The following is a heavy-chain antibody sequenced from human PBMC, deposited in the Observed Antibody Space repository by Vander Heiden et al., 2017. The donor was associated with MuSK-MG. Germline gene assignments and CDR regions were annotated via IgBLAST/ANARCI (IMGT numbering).Heavy chain of an antibody. J-gene: IGHJ3*01. CDR1: GFSFRNHA. V-gene: IGHV3-33*01. D-gene: IGHD6-13*01. Sequence: QVQLVESGGGVVQAGGSLRLSCTASGFSFRNHAMHWVRQAPGKGLEGVAQIWYDGSHQYYADSVKGRHIVSRDNSKNTVYLQINSLRAEDTSMYYCARDGQQRAPYTFDVWGQGTMVTVSS. CDR2: IWYDGSHQ. CDR3: ARDGQQRAPYTFDV.